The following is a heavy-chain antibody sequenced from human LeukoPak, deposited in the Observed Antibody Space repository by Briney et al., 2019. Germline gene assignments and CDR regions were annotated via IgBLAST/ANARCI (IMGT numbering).Heavy chain of an antibody. V-gene: IGHV4-61*02. CDR1: GGSISSGSYY. Sequence: SQTLSLTCTVSGGSISSGSYYWSWIRQPAGKGLEWIGRIYTSGSTNYNPSLKSRVTISVDTSKTQFSLKLSAVTAADTAVYYCASRIGAAGNVPLDNWGQGTLVTVSS. D-gene: IGHD6-13*01. J-gene: IGHJ4*02. CDR2: IYTSGST. CDR3: ASRIGAAGNVPLDN.